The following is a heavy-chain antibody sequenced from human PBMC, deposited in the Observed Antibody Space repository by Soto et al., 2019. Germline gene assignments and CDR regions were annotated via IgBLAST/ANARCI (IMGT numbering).Heavy chain of an antibody. Sequence: GGSLRLSCASSGFTFSSYGMHLVRQAPGKGLEWVAVIWYDGSNKYYADSVKGRFTISRDNSKNTLYLQMNSLRAEDTAVYYCARELPVVPAAMDYYYYGMDVWGQGTTVTVSS. J-gene: IGHJ6*02. CDR3: ARELPVVPAAMDYYYYGMDV. D-gene: IGHD2-2*01. CDR1: GFTFSSYG. V-gene: IGHV3-33*01. CDR2: IWYDGSNK.